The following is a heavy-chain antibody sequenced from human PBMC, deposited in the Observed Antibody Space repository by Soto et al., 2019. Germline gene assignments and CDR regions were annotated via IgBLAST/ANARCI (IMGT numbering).Heavy chain of an antibody. Sequence: PGGSLRLSCAASGFTFSSYAMSWVRQAPGKGLEWVSAISGSAGSTYYADSVKGRFTISRDNSKNTLYLQMNSLRAEDTAVYYCAKAGGYDILTGYRNRFDPWGQGTRVTVSS. D-gene: IGHD3-9*01. CDR3: AKAGGYDILTGYRNRFDP. CDR2: ISGSAGST. J-gene: IGHJ5*02. V-gene: IGHV3-23*01. CDR1: GFTFSSYA.